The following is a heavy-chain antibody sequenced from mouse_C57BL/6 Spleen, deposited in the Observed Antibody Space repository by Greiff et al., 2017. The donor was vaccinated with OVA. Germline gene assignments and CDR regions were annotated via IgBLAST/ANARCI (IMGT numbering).Heavy chain of an antibody. Sequence: EVKLVESGGGLVQPKGSLKLSCAASGFTFTTYAMHWVRQAPGKGLEWVARIRSKRSNYATYYADSVKDRFTISRDASQSMHYLQMSNLETEVTAMYCCVRDGYDYWGQGTTLTVSS. D-gene: IGHD2-2*01. CDR1: GFTFTTYA. CDR2: IRSKRSNYAT. CDR3: VRDGYDY. V-gene: IGHV10-3*01. J-gene: IGHJ2*01.